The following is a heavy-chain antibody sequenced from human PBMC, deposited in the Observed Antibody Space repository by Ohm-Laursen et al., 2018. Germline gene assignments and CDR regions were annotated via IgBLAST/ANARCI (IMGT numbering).Heavy chain of an antibody. CDR1: GFTFDAYA. CDR2: ISRNSGSI. CDR3: AKDSSGGYYGMHV. Sequence: SCTAFGFTFDAYAMHWVRQAPGKGLEWVSGISRNSGSIGYADSVKGRFTISRDNAKNSLYLQMNSLRAEDTALYYCAKDSSGGYYGMHVWGQGTTVTVSS. J-gene: IGHJ6*02. V-gene: IGHV3-9*01. D-gene: IGHD3-10*01.